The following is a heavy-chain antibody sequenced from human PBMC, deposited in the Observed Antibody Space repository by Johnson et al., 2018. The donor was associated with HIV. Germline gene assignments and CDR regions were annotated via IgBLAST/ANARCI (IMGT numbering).Heavy chain of an antibody. V-gene: IGHV3-30-3*01. Sequence: QVQLVESGGGVVQPGRSLRLSCAASGFTFSSYAMHWVRQAPGKGLEWVAVISYDGTNKYYADSVKGRFTISRYNSKNTLYLQMSSLRAEDTAVYYCARSNSISMIVLVTGGAFDIWGQGTMVTVSS. CDR1: GFTFSSYA. J-gene: IGHJ3*02. CDR2: ISYDGTNK. D-gene: IGHD3-22*01. CDR3: ARSNSISMIVLVTGGAFDI.